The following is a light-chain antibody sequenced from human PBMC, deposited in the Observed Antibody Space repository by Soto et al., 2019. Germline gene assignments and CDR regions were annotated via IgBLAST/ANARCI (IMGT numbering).Light chain of an antibody. CDR3: QQRNYWQVT. CDR1: QSVSSSY. J-gene: IGKJ5*01. CDR2: GAS. V-gene: IGKV3D-20*02. Sequence: EIVFTQSPGTLSLSPGERATLSCRASQSVSSSYLAWYQQKPGQAPRLLIYGASSRATGIPDRFSGSGSGTDFTLTISSLEPEDFAIYYCQQRNYWQVTFGQGTRLEI.